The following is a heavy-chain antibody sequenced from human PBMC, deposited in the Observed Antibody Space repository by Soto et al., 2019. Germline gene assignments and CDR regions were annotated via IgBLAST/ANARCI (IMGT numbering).Heavy chain of an antibody. CDR3: ARRGSGSYYDY. V-gene: IGHV3-23*01. Sequence: EVQLLESGGGLGQPGGSLRLSCGASGFTFSSYAMRWVRQAPGKGLEWVSAISGSGDSTYYADSVKGRFTISRDNSKNTLYLQMNSLRAEDTAVYYCARRGSGSYYDYWGQGTLVTVSS. CDR1: GFTFSSYA. J-gene: IGHJ4*02. CDR2: ISGSGDST. D-gene: IGHD1-26*01.